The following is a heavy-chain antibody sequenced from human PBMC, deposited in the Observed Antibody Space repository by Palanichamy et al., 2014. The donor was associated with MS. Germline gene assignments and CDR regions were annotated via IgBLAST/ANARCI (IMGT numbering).Heavy chain of an antibody. D-gene: IGHD3-16*01. V-gene: IGHV1-3*01. CDR2: INAGNGNT. Sequence: QVQLVQSGAEVKKPGASVKVSCKASGYTFTSYAMHWVRQAPGQRLEWVGWINAGNGNTKYSQKFQGRVTITRDTSASTAYMELSSLRSEDTAVYYCARDEGELYFDYWGQGTLVTVSS. CDR1: GYTFTSYA. CDR3: ARDEGELYFDY. J-gene: IGHJ4*02.